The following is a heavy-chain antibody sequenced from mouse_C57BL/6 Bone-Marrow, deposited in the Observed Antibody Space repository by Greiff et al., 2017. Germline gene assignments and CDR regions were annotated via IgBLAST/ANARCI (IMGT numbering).Heavy chain of an antibody. CDR2: IWSGGST. V-gene: IGHV2-2*01. CDR3: ARCAYYYGSSYLHYFDY. D-gene: IGHD1-1*01. Sequence: QVQLQQSGPGLVQPSQSLSITCTVSGFSLTSYGVHWVRQSPGKGLEWLGVIWSGGSTDYNAAFISRLSISKDNSKSQVFLKMNSLQADDTAIYYCARCAYYYGSSYLHYFDYWGQGTTLTVSS. J-gene: IGHJ2*01. CDR1: GFSLTSYG.